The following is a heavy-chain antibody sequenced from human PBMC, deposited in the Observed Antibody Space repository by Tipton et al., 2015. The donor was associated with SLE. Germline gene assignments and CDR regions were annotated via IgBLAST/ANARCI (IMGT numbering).Heavy chain of an antibody. Sequence: TLSLTCAVYGGSFSGYYWSWIRQPPGKGLEWIGEINHSGSTNYNPSLKSRVTISVDTSKNQFSLKLSSVTAADTAVYYCARGGIQLWNWFDPWGQGTLVTVSS. V-gene: IGHV4-34*01. CDR1: GGSFSGYY. J-gene: IGHJ5*02. CDR3: ARGGIQLWNWFDP. CDR2: INHSGST. D-gene: IGHD5-18*01.